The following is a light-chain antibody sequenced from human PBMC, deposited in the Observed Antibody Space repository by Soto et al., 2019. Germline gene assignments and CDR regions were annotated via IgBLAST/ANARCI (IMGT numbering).Light chain of an antibody. V-gene: IGKV1-5*03. CDR3: QQYSTYPIT. Sequence: DVHMTQSPSSLSAPVGYRFTITCRASQSVTTWLEWYQQKPGKAPKLLIYKASNLESGLPSRFTGSGSGTEFTLTISSLQSDDFDTYYCQQYSTYPITFGQGTRLEIK. CDR1: QSVTTW. CDR2: KAS. J-gene: IGKJ5*01.